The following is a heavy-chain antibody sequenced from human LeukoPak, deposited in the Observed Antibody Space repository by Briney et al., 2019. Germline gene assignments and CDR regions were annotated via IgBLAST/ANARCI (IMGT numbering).Heavy chain of an antibody. D-gene: IGHD5-18*01. V-gene: IGHV4-39*07. Sequence: SETLSLTCAVSGGSISSGGYSWSWIRQPPGKGLEWIGSIYYSGSTYYNPSLKSRVTISVDTSKNQFSLKLSSVTAADTAVYYCARVRGYSYGDAFDIWGQGTMVTVSS. J-gene: IGHJ3*02. CDR3: ARVRGYSYGDAFDI. CDR2: IYYSGST. CDR1: GGSISSGGYS.